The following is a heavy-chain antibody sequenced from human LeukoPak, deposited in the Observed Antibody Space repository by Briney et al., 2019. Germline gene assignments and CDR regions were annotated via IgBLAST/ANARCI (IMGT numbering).Heavy chain of an antibody. V-gene: IGHV3-21*01. D-gene: IGHD3-10*01. Sequence: GGSLRLSCAASGFTFSSYSMNWVRQAPGKGLEWVSSMSGSSSYIYYADSVKGRFTISRDNAKNSLSLQMNSLRAEDTAVYYCARGEYGSGSYHIDYWGQGTLVTVSS. CDR2: MSGSSSYI. J-gene: IGHJ4*02. CDR1: GFTFSSYS. CDR3: ARGEYGSGSYHIDY.